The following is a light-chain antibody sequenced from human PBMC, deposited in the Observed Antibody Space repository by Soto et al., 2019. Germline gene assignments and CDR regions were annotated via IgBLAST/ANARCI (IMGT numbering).Light chain of an antibody. J-gene: IGLJ1*01. CDR2: EGS. V-gene: IGLV2-23*01. Sequence: QSVLTQPASVSGSPGQSITISCAGTSSDVGSYDFVSWYQQYPGKAPKVVIYEGSKRPSGVSHRFSGSKSGNTASLTISGLQAEDEADYYCCSYAGRSTYVFGTGTKLTVL. CDR1: SSDVGSYDF. CDR3: CSYAGRSTYV.